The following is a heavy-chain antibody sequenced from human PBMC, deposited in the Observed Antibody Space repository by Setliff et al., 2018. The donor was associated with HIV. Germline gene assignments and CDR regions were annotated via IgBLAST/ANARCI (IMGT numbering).Heavy chain of an antibody. CDR1: GYTLTDYY. CDR2: VDPEDGET. D-gene: IGHD1-26*01. Sequence: GASVKVSCKASGYTLTDYYMHWVQQAPGKGLEWMGRVDPEDGETIYAEKFQGRVTVTRDTSISTAYMDLSSLRSEDTAVYYCARAHSGSYYYYYYMDVWGKGTTVTVSS. V-gene: IGHV1-69-2*01. CDR3: ARAHSGSYYYYYYMDV. J-gene: IGHJ6*03.